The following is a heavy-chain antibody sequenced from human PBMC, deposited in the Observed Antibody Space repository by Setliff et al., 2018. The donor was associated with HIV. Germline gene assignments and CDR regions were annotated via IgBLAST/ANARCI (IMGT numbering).Heavy chain of an antibody. CDR3: AAGLHYYDSTGYPLTFDY. CDR2: LYFTGST. D-gene: IGHD3-22*01. J-gene: IGHJ4*02. CDR1: GGSVSSGSYY. V-gene: IGHV4-39*01. Sequence: SETLSLTCSVSGGSVSSGSYYWGWIRQPPGKGLEWIGTLYFTGSTYYNPSLKSRVTISVDTSKNQFSLKLSSVTAADTAVYYCAAGLHYYDSTGYPLTFDYWGQEALVTVS.